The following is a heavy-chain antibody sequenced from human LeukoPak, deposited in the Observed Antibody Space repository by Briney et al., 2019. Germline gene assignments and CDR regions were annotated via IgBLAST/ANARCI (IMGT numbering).Heavy chain of an antibody. D-gene: IGHD5-18*01. CDR3: ARGSVQVWLRDTYYYMDV. CDR2: INWNGRIT. Sequence: PGGSLRLSCAASGFTFEDYAMNWVRQVPGRGLEWDSGINWNGRITEYADSVKDRFTISRQNTKNSLYLYMNNLGGEDTALSFCARGSVQVWLRDTYYYMDVWGKGTTVTVSS. CDR1: GFTFEDYA. V-gene: IGHV3-20*04. J-gene: IGHJ6*03.